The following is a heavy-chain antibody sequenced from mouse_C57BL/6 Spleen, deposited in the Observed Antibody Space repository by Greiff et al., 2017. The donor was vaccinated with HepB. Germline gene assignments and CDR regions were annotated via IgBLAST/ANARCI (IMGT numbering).Heavy chain of an antibody. CDR3: AREGELGFAY. CDR1: GYSITSGYY. V-gene: IGHV3-6*01. CDR2: ISYDGSN. D-gene: IGHD4-1*01. Sequence: VQLQQSGPGLVKPSQSLSLTCSVTGYSITSGYYWNWIRQFPGNKLEWMGYISYDGSNNYNPSLKNRISITRDTSKNQFFLKLNSVTTEDTATYYCAREGELGFAYWGQGTLVTVSA. J-gene: IGHJ3*01.